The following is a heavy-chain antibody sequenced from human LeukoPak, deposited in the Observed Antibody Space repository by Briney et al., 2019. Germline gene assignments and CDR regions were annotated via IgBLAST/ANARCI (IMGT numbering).Heavy chain of an antibody. Sequence: GASVKVSCKASGGTLSSYAISWVRQAPGQGLEWMGGIIPIFGTANYAQKFQGRVTITADESTSTAYMELSSLRSEDTAVYYCEYSSSSGTLDYFDYWGQGTLVTVSS. V-gene: IGHV1-69*13. J-gene: IGHJ4*02. CDR2: IIPIFGTA. D-gene: IGHD6-6*01. CDR3: EYSSSSGTLDYFDY. CDR1: GGTLSSYA.